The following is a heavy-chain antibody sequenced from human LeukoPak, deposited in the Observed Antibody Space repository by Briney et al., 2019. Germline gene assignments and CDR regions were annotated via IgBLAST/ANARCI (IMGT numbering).Heavy chain of an antibody. J-gene: IGHJ4*02. Sequence: PGGSLRLSCAASGFTFSNYGMIWVRQAAGKGLEWVSGISGSGGSTYLADSVKGRFTISRDNSKNTLYLQMGSLRTEDMAFYYCAREGQPGSWDYWGQGTLVTVSS. CDR2: ISGSGGST. CDR3: AREGQPGSWDY. D-gene: IGHD3-10*01. CDR1: GFTFSNYG. V-gene: IGHV3-23*01.